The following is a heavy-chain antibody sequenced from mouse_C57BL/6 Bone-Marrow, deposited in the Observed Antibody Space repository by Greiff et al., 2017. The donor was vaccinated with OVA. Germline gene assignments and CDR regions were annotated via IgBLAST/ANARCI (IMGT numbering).Heavy chain of an antibody. V-gene: IGHV1-61*01. CDR3: ARKGWGGVDY. CDR1: GYTFTSYW. J-gene: IGHJ2*01. D-gene: IGHD1-1*02. Sequence: QVQLQQPGAELVRPGSSVKLSCKASGYTFTSYWMDWVKQRPGQGLEWIGNIYPSDSETHYNQKFKDKATLTVDKSSSTAYMQLSSLTSEDSAFYYCARKGWGGVDYWGQGTTLTVSS. CDR2: IYPSDSET.